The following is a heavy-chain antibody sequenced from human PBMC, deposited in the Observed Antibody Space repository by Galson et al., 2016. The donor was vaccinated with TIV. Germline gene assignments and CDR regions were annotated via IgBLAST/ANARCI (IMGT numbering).Heavy chain of an antibody. J-gene: IGHJ4*02. Sequence: SLRLSCAASGLLVSDNYMSWVRQPPGKGLEWVSIIYPSGASYYPESTESVKGRFTISRDDSKNTVFLQINRLTVDDTAVYYCATSTMPNLGDNWGQGTLVTVST. CDR2: IYPSGAS. V-gene: IGHV3-53*05. CDR1: GLLVSDNY. CDR3: ATSTMPNLGDN. D-gene: IGHD7-27*01.